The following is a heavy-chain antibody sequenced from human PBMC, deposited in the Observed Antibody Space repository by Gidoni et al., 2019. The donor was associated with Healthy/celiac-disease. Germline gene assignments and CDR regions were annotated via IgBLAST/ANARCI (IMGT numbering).Heavy chain of an antibody. Sequence: QVQLVQSGAEVKKPGASVKVSCKASGYTFTSYAMHWVRQAPGQRLEWMGWINAGNGNTKYSQKFQGRVTITRDTSASTAYMELSSLRSEDTAVYYCARGGRIVVVPAAFGPWGQGTLVTVSS. CDR2: INAGNGNT. V-gene: IGHV1-3*01. CDR1: GYTFTSYA. J-gene: IGHJ5*02. CDR3: ARGGRIVVVPAAFGP. D-gene: IGHD2-2*01.